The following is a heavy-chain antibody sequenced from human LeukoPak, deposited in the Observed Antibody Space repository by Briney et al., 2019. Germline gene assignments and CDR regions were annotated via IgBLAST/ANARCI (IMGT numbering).Heavy chain of an antibody. D-gene: IGHD3-10*01. CDR1: GGSFSGYY. Sequence: PSETLSLTCAVYGGSFSGYYWSWIRQPPGKGLEWIGYIYYSGDTNYNPSLKSRVSVSVDTSKKQFSLNLRSVTAADTAVYYCVRGPYGSSISNWFDPWGQGILVAVSS. V-gene: IGHV4-59*01. J-gene: IGHJ5*02. CDR3: VRGPYGSSISNWFDP. CDR2: IYYSGDT.